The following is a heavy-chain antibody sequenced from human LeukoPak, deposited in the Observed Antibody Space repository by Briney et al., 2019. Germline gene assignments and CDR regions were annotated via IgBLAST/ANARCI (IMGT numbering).Heavy chain of an antibody. CDR1: GVTFSSYV. CDR3: AKDPDYGDYFDY. CDR2: ISGSGGGT. D-gene: IGHD4-17*01. Sequence: PGGSLRLSCEASGVTFSSYVMSWVRQAPGKGPEWVSGISGSGGGTYYADSVKGRFTISRDNSKNTLYLQMNSLRAEDTAVYYCAKDPDYGDYFDYWGQGTLVTVSS. J-gene: IGHJ4*02. V-gene: IGHV3-23*01.